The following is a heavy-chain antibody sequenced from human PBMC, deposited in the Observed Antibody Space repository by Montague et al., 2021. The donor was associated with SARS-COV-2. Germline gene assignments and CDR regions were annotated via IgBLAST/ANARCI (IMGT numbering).Heavy chain of an antibody. CDR1: GGSISRHY. D-gene: IGHD3-22*01. V-gene: IGHV4-59*11. CDR3: ARELGYDSSGYYADLDY. Sequence: SETLSLTCTVSGGSISRHYWSWIRQPPGKGLEWIGYIDYSGSTKYNPSLKSRVTISVDTSKNQFSLKLNSVTAADSAVYYCARELGYDSSGYYADLDYWGQGTLVTVAS. J-gene: IGHJ4*02. CDR2: IDYSGST.